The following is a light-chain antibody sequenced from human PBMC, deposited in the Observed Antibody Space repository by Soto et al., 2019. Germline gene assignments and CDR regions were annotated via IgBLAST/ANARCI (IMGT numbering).Light chain of an antibody. CDR1: QSFSNSY. J-gene: IGKJ5*01. CDR3: QQYGSSIT. V-gene: IGKV3-20*01. CDR2: DAS. Sequence: EIVLTQSRGTLSLSPGERATLSCGASQSFSNSYLAWYQQKPGQAPRLLIYDASSRATGIPDRFSGSGSGTEFALTISRLEPEDFAVFYCQQYGSSITFGQGTRLEI.